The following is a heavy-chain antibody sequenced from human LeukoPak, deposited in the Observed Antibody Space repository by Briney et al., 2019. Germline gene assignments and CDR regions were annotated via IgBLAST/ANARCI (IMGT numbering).Heavy chain of an antibody. CDR1: GFTFSSYW. CDR2: IKQDGSEK. J-gene: IGHJ4*02. D-gene: IGHD2-2*01. CDR3: ARDCSSTSCYWDY. V-gene: IGHV3-7*01. Sequence: GGSLRLSCAASGFTFSSYWMSWVRQVPGKGLEWVANIKQDGSEKYYVDSVKGRFTISRDNAKNSLYLQMNSLRAEDTAVYYCARDCSSTSCYWDYWGQGTLVTVSS.